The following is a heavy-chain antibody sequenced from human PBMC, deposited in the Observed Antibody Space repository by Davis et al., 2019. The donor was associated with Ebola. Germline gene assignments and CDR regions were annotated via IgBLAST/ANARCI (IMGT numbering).Heavy chain of an antibody. J-gene: IGHJ6*02. V-gene: IGHV4-4*02. CDR2: IYHSGST. D-gene: IGHD5-12*01. Sequence: GSLRLSCAVSGGSISSSNWWSWVRQPPGKGLEWIGEIYHSGSTNYNPSLKSRVTISVDTSKNQFSLKLSSVTDADTAVYYCARGRGKWLRFYGMDVWGQGTTVTVS. CDR1: GGSISSSNW. CDR3: ARGRGKWLRFYGMDV.